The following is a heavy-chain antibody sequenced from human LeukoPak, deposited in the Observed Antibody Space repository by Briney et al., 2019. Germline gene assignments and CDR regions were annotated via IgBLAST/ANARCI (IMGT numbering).Heavy chain of an antibody. V-gene: IGHV3-48*03. Sequence: GGSLRLSCAASGFTFSSYEMNWVRQAPGKGLEWVSYISSSGSTIYYADSVKGRFTISRDNAKNTLYLQMNSLRAEDTAVYYCAREQGKYSNYVYTAGFFDYWGQGTLVTVSS. CDR2: ISSSGSTI. D-gene: IGHD4-11*01. J-gene: IGHJ4*02. CDR3: AREQGKYSNYVYTAGFFDY. CDR1: GFTFSSYE.